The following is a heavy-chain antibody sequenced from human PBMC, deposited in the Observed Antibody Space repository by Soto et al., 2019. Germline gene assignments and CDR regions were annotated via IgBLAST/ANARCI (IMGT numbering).Heavy chain of an antibody. CDR1: GYSFTSNW. D-gene: IGHD6-25*01. CDR2: IDPNNGNT. CDR3: ARERPHRD. V-gene: IGHV1-18*04. J-gene: IGHJ4*02. Sequence: GESLKISCKGSGYSFTSNWISWVRQVPGKGLEWMGWIDPNNGNTNYTQNLQGRVTMTTDTSTSTAYMELRSLKSDDTAVYYCARERPHRDWGQGTLVTVSS.